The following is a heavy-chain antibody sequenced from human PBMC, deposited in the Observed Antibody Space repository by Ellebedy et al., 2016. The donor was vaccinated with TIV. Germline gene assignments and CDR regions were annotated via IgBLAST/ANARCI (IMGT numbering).Heavy chain of an antibody. Sequence: GESLKISCAASGFTVNAYVMHWVRQAPGKGLEWVSSVSSSGLSTYYADSVKGRFTISRDSSRNTLSLQMHSLRAEDTAVYFCATRGHSIGWFADWGQGTLVTVSS. D-gene: IGHD3-22*01. CDR1: GFTVNAYV. V-gene: IGHV3-23*01. CDR3: ATRGHSIGWFAD. CDR2: VSSSGLST. J-gene: IGHJ5*02.